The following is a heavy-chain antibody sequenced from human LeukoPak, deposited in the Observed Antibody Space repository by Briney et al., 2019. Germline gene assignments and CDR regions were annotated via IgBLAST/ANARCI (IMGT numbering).Heavy chain of an antibody. CDR3: ARRDSSGLYYFDY. Sequence: SETLSLTCAVYGGSFSGYYWSWIRQPPGKGLEWTGEINHSGSTNYNPSLKSRVTISVDTSKNQFSLKLSSVTAADTAVYYCARRDSSGLYYFDYWGQGTLVTVSS. D-gene: IGHD3-22*01. V-gene: IGHV4-34*01. J-gene: IGHJ4*02. CDR1: GGSFSGYY. CDR2: INHSGST.